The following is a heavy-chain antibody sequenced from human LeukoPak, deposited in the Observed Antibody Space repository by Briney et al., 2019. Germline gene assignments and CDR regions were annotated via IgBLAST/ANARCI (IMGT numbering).Heavy chain of an antibody. CDR1: GYTFTGSY. CDR2: INPNSGGT. V-gene: IGHV1-2*02. Sequence: ASVRVSCKASGYTFTGSYMHWVRQAPGQGLEWMGWINPNSGGTNYAQKFQGRVTMTRDTSISTAYMELSRLRSDDTAVYYCARASAIVVVPAAHNWFDPWGQGTLVTVSS. CDR3: ARASAIVVVPAAHNWFDP. D-gene: IGHD2-2*01. J-gene: IGHJ5*02.